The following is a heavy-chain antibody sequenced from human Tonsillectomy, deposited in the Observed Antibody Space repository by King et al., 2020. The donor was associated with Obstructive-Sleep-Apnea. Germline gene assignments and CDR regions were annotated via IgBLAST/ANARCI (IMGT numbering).Heavy chain of an antibody. CDR1: GFTFNSYA. D-gene: IGHD1-26*01. Sequence: VQLVESGGGVVQPGRSLRLSCAASGFTFNSYAMHWVRQAPGKGLEWVAVISYDGSYKYYADSVKGRFTISRDNSKNTVYLHMNSLRAEDTAVYYCDLVGANDAFDIWSQGTLVTVSS. CDR2: ISYDGSYK. J-gene: IGHJ3*02. V-gene: IGHV3-30-3*01. CDR3: DLVGANDAFDI.